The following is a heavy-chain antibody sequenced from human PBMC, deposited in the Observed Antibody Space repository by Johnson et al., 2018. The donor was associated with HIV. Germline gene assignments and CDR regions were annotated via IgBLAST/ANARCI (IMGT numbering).Heavy chain of an antibody. J-gene: IGHJ3*02. V-gene: IGHV3-30*04. D-gene: IGHD1-26*01. CDR1: GFAFSSYA. CDR3: ARDSGSYQGAFDI. CDR2: ISYDGSNK. Sequence: VQLVESGGGVVQPGRSLRLSCAASGFAFSSYAMHWVRQAPGKGLEWVAVISYDGSNKYYADSVKGRFTISRDNSKNTLYLQMNSLRAEDTAVYYCARDSGSYQGAFDIWGQGTMVTVSS.